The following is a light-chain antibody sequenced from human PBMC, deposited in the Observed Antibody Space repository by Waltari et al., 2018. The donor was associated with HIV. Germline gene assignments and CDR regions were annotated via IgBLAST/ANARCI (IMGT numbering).Light chain of an antibody. CDR2: NVN. V-gene: IGLV2-11*01. CDR1: KLGLSDSNS. CDR3: CSYAGTYTWV. J-gene: IGLJ3*02. Sequence: QPALTQPRSVSGSPAQSVSFSCAAIKLGLSDSNSASWYQQHPGQVPQPIRSNVNERPSGVPNRFSGAKSANTASLTISGLQAEDEATYFCCSYAGTYTWVFGGGTNLTV.